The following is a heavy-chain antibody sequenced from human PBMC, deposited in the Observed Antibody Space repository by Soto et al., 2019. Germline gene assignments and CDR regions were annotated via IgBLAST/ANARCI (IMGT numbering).Heavy chain of an antibody. Sequence: QVQLVESGGGVDQPGRSLRLSCAVSGFTLSGHAMHWVRQAPGKGVEWVALILSDGSNKYYADSVKGRFTTSRDNSKNTMYLQMNSLSVEDTAVYYCARDDEGGSDCDLGYWGQGALVTVSS. J-gene: IGHJ4*02. D-gene: IGHD1-26*01. V-gene: IGHV3-30-3*01. CDR3: ARDDEGGSDCDLGY. CDR1: GFTLSGHA. CDR2: ILSDGSNK.